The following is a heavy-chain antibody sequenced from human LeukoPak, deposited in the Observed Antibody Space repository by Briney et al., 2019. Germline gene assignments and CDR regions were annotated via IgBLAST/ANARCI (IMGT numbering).Heavy chain of an antibody. Sequence: GGSLRLSCAASGFTFSSYAMSWVRQAPGKGLEWVAVISHDGSNEYYADSVKGRFTISRDNSKNTLHLQLNSLRVDDTAVYHCALWWGGLPVVGVFDLWGQGTLVTVSS. CDR1: GFTFSSYA. D-gene: IGHD3-10*01. CDR3: ALWWGGLPVVGVFDL. J-gene: IGHJ4*02. V-gene: IGHV3-30-3*01. CDR2: ISHDGSNE.